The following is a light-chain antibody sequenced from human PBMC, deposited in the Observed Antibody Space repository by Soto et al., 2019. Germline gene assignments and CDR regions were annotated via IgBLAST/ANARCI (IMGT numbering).Light chain of an antibody. V-gene: IGKV1-5*01. CDR1: QSISSW. CDR3: QRYNSLGS. Sequence: DIHRTHSPCTLSSSLVDRVTITCRARQSISSWLAWYQQKPGKAPKLLIYDASSLESPVSSRFSGSGSETEFTLTIISLQAYDFATYYCQRYNSLGSFGQGTKVDIK. J-gene: IGKJ1*01. CDR2: DAS.